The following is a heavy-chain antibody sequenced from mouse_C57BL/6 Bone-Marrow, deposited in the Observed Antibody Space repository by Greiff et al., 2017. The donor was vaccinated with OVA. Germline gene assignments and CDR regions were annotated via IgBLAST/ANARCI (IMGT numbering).Heavy chain of an antibody. J-gene: IGHJ4*01. CDR3: ARHEKEAMDY. CDR1: GFTFSEYY. V-gene: IGHV5-12*01. CDR2: ISNGGGST. Sequence: DVKLQESGGGLVQPGGSLKLSCAASGFTFSEYYMYWVRQTPEKRLEWVAYISNGGGSTYYPDTVKGRFTISRDNAKNTLYLQMSRLKSEDTAMYYCARHEKEAMDYWGQGTSVTVSS.